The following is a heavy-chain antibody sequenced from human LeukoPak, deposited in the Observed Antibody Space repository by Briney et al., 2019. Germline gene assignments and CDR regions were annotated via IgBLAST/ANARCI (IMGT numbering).Heavy chain of an antibody. V-gene: IGHV3-7*01. D-gene: IGHD3-10*01. Sequence: GGSLRLSCAASGFTFSRYWMNWVRQAPGKGLEWVANIKRDGNEKNYVDSVKGRFSISRDNAKNSLYLQMDSLRAEDTAVYYCAKEGAYPIITYDGWGQGALVTVSS. CDR1: GFTFSRYW. CDR2: IKRDGNEK. CDR3: AKEGAYPIITYDG. J-gene: IGHJ4*02.